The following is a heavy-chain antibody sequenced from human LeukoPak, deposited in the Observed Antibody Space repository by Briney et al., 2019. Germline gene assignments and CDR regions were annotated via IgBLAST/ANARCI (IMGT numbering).Heavy chain of an antibody. CDR1: GDSVSSNSAA. V-gene: IGHV6-1*01. CDR3: ARALIAVGAHYFDS. J-gene: IGHJ4*02. CDR2: TYFRSKWYD. Sequence: SQTLSLTCAISGDSVSSNSAACNWIRQSPSRGLEWLGRTYFRSKWYDDYAVSVNSRITLNTDTSKNQFSLQLNSVTPEDTAVYYCARALIAVGAHYFDSWGQGNLVTVSS. D-gene: IGHD6-19*01.